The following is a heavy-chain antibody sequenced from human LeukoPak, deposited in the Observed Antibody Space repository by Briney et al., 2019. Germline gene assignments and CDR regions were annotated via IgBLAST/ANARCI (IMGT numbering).Heavy chain of an antibody. CDR2: LNPSGGST. V-gene: IGHV1-46*01. D-gene: IGHD2-2*01. Sequence: ASVKVSCKASGYTFTSYYMHWVRQAPGQGLEWLGILNPSGGSTSYAQKFQGRVTMTRDTSTSTAYMELSSLRSEDTAVYYCATDSKYCSSTSCYTYYYYMDVWGKGTTVTVSS. CDR1: GYTFTSYY. CDR3: ATDSKYCSSTSCYTYYYYMDV. J-gene: IGHJ6*03.